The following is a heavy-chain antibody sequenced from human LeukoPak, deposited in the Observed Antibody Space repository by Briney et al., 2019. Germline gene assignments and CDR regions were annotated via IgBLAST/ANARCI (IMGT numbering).Heavy chain of an antibody. CDR2: IYYSGST. J-gene: IGHJ3*02. V-gene: IGHV4-31*03. Sequence: PSETLSLTCTVSGGPISSGGYSWSWIRQHPVKGREWIGYIYYSGSTYYNPSIKSRVNISVDTSKNQVSLKLSSVTAADTAVYYCARCDSGDSPKIDAFDIWGQGTMVTVSS. CDR3: ARCDSGDSPKIDAFDI. CDR1: GGPISSGGYS. D-gene: IGHD4-17*01.